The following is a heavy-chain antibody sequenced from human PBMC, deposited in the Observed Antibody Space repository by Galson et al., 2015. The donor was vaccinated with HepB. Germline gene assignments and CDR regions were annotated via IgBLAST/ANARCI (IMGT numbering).Heavy chain of an antibody. CDR2: ISTSADST. V-gene: IGHV3-23*01. CDR3: TKESRGGVETTMVVAFDGFDI. CDR1: GFTFSNYA. J-gene: IGHJ3*02. D-gene: IGHD3-22*01. Sequence: SLRLSCAASGFTFSNYAMNWVRQAPGKGLEWVSTISTSADSTFYADSVKGRFTISRDSSKNTLFLQMNSLRAEDSAVYFCTKESRGGVETTMVVAFDGFDIWGQGTLVTVSS.